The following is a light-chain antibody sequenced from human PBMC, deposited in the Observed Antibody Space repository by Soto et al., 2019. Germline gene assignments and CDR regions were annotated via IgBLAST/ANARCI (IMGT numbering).Light chain of an antibody. CDR1: QSVSSNY. Sequence: EIVLTQSPGTLYLSPGERATLSCRASQSVSSNYLAWYQQKRGQAARLLIYAASARATGIPARFSGSGSGTDFTPTISRMEPEDFAVDFCQLYGSSPPRHTLAQGTKLEIK. CDR2: AAS. J-gene: IGKJ2*01. CDR3: QLYGSSPPRHT. V-gene: IGKV3-20*01.